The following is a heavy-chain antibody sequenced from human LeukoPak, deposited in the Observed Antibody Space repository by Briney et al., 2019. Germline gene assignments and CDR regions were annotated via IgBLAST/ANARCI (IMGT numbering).Heavy chain of an antibody. D-gene: IGHD6-13*01. Sequence: GGSLRLSCAASGFTFSSYAMRWVRHAPGQGLEWVSAISGSGGSTYHADSVKGRFTISRDNSKNTLYLQMNSLRAEDTAVYYCARRNIAAAALDYWGQGTLVTVSS. CDR3: ARRNIAAAALDY. J-gene: IGHJ4*02. CDR1: GFTFSSYA. V-gene: IGHV3-23*01. CDR2: ISGSGGST.